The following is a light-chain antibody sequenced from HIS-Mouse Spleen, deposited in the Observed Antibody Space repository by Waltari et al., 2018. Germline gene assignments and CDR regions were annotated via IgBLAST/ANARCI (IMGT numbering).Light chain of an antibody. Sequence: QSALTQPRSVSGSPGQSVTISCTGTSSDVGGYNYVSWYQQHPGKAPKLLIYDVSKRPSGVPDRFSGSKSGNTASLTISGLQAGDEADYYCCSYAGSYTGVFGTGTKVTVL. J-gene: IGLJ1*01. CDR3: CSYAGSYTGV. CDR1: SSDVGGYNY. CDR2: DVS. V-gene: IGLV2-11*01.